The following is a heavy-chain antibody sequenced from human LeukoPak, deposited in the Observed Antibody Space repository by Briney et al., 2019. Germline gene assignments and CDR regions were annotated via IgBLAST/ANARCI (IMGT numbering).Heavy chain of an antibody. D-gene: IGHD6-13*01. CDR2: INPSGGST. Sequence: SVKVSFKASGYTFTSYYMHWVRQAPGQGLEWMGIINPSGGSTSYAQKFQGRVTMTRDTSTSTVYMELSSLRSEDTAVYYCARTGIAAADIFDYWGQGTLVTVSS. CDR3: ARTGIAAADIFDY. J-gene: IGHJ4*02. CDR1: GYTFTSYY. V-gene: IGHV1-46*01.